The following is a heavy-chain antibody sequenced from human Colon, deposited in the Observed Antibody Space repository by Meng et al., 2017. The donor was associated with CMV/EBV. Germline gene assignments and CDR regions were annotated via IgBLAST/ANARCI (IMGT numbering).Heavy chain of an antibody. CDR3: ARVVGGYDYFDH. Sequence: GSLRLSCNVSGGSISSTSYYWAWIRQSPGKGLEWIGSVYYSGNMYHNPSLKSRVTISEDTSNNQFSLKLRSVTAADTAIYYCARVVGGYDYFDHWGQGMQVTVSS. J-gene: IGHJ4*02. CDR1: GGSISSTSYY. V-gene: IGHV4-39*07. CDR2: VYYSGNM. D-gene: IGHD5-12*01.